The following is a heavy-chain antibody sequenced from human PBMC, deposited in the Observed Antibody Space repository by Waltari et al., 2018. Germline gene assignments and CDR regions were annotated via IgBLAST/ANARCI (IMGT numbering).Heavy chain of an antibody. CDR2: IYYSGST. D-gene: IGHD3-16*02. J-gene: IGHJ5*02. V-gene: IGHV4-39*07. CDR3: ARNSGDLSWP. Sequence: QLQLQESGPALVRPSETLSLRCTVSGGSVSRPAYYWSWVRQSPGKGLEWIETIYYSGSTSYNPSLKSRVTISIDTSKNQLSLELTSVTAADTAIYYCARNSGDLSWPWGQGTLVIVSS. CDR1: GGSVSRPAYY.